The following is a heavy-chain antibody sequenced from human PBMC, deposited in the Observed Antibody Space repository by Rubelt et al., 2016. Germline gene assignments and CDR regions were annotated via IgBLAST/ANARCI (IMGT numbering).Heavy chain of an antibody. CDR1: GGSISSGGYS. V-gene: IGHV4-30-2*01. D-gene: IGHD6-13*01. CDR2: IYHSGST. Sequence: QLQLQESGSGLVKPSQTLSLTCAVSGGSISSGGYSWSWIRQPPGKGLEWIGYIYHSGSTYYNPSLKSRVTRSVATSKNQFSLKLSSVTAADTAVYYCARRDSSSWYNWFDPWGQGTLVTVSS. CDR3: ARRDSSSWYNWFDP. J-gene: IGHJ5*02.